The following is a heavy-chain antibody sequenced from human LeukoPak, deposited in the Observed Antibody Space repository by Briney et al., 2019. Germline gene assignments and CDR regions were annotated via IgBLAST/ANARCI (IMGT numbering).Heavy chain of an antibody. V-gene: IGHV3-30*03. D-gene: IGHD6-25*01. Sequence: GGSLRLSCAASGLTFSTYAMHWVRQAPGKGLEWVAVISYDGSNKYYADSVKGRFTISRDNAKNTLYLQMNSLRAEDTAVYYCARRSAAKDAFDIWGQGTMVTVSS. CDR3: ARRSAAKDAFDI. CDR2: ISYDGSNK. CDR1: GLTFSTYA. J-gene: IGHJ3*02.